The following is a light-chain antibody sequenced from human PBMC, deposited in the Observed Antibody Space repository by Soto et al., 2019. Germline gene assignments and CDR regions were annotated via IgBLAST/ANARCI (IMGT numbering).Light chain of an antibody. CDR2: GVT. Sequence: QSALTQPASVSGSPGQSITISCTGTSSDVGGYNYVSWYQQYPGKAPKLMIYGVTNRPSGVSNRFSGSKTGNTASLTISWLQAEDEAYYYCFSPRSGDSNVFGTGTKLTVL. V-gene: IGLV2-14*01. J-gene: IGLJ1*01. CDR3: FSPRSGDSNV. CDR1: SSDVGGYNY.